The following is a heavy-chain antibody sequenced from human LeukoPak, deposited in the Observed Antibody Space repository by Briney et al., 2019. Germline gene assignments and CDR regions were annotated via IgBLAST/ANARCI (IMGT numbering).Heavy chain of an antibody. V-gene: IGHV5-51*01. Sequence: GESLRISCKGSGYTFTNYWIGWLRQMPGKGLEWMGIISPGDSDTRYSPSFQGQVTISADKSISTAYLQWSSPKASDTAMYYCARARGYCSGVTCFGYYYGMDVWGQGTTVTVSS. J-gene: IGHJ6*02. CDR2: ISPGDSDT. CDR1: GYTFTNYW. D-gene: IGHD2-15*01. CDR3: ARARGYCSGVTCFGYYYGMDV.